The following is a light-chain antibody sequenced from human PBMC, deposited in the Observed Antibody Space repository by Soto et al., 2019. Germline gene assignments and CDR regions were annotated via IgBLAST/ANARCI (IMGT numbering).Light chain of an antibody. V-gene: IGLV2-14*01. J-gene: IGLJ1*01. CDR1: SNDSAAFDY. Sequence: QSVLTQPASVSASPGQSISISFTVTSNDSAAFDYVSWYQQHPDKAPRLIIFEVFNRPAGVSTRFSGSKYGSTASLTISGLQPEDEADYFCRSYTPNSAHVFGGGTKVTVL. CDR2: EVF. CDR3: RSYTPNSAHV.